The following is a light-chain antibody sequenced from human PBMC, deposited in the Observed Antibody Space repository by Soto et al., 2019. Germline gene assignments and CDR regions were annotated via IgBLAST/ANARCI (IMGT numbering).Light chain of an antibody. Sequence: EIVLTQSPGTLSLSPGERATLSCRASQSVSSSYLAWYQQKPGQAPRLLISGASRRATGIPDRFSGSGSGTYFTLTISRLEPEDCAVYYCQQYGSSPEFGQGTKVEIK. V-gene: IGKV3-20*01. CDR2: GAS. CDR1: QSVSSSY. CDR3: QQYGSSPE. J-gene: IGKJ1*01.